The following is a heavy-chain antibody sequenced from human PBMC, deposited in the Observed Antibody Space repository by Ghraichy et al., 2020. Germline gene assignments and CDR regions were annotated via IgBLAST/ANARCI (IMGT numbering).Heavy chain of an antibody. V-gene: IGHV4-4*02. CDR3: ARIPFGYQGMDV. D-gene: IGHD3-16*01. CDR2: ISHSGRT. Sequence: SETLSLTCAVSGATIGSGYYWTWVRQSPGSGLEWIGEISHSGRTNYNPSLKSQFTMSVDKSKNQFSLDVSSVTAADTAVYYCARIPFGYQGMDVWGQGTTVTVSS. CDR1: GATIGSGYY. J-gene: IGHJ6*01.